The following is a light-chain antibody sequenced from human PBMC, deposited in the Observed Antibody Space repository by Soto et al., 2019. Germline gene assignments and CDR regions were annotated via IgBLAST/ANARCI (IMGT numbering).Light chain of an antibody. Sequence: QSALTQPASVSGSPGQSITISCTGTSNDVGAYKYVSWYQQLPGKAPKLKIYEVSNRPSGVSNRFSGSKSGNTASLTISGLQAEDEADYYCSSYTSTSTLFGGGTKVTVL. CDR3: SSYTSTSTL. J-gene: IGLJ3*02. V-gene: IGLV2-14*01. CDR2: EVS. CDR1: SNDVGAYKY.